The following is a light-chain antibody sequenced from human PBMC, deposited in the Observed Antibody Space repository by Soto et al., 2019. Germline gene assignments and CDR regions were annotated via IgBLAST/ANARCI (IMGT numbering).Light chain of an antibody. Sequence: SALTQPASVSGSPGQSITISCTGTSSDVGGYNYVSWYQQHPGKAPKLMIYEVSNRPSGVSNRFSGSKSGNTASLTISGLQAEDEADYYCSSYASSSTVFGTGTKVTV. J-gene: IGLJ1*01. CDR3: SSYASSSTV. CDR2: EVS. CDR1: SSDVGGYNY. V-gene: IGLV2-14*01.